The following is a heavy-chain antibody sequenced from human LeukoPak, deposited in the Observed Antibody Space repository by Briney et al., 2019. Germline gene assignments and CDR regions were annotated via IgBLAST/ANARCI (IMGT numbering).Heavy chain of an antibody. CDR1: GGSFSGYY. D-gene: IGHD7-27*01. CDR2: IYHSGST. Sequence: SETLSLTCAVYGGSFSGYYWSWIRQPPGKGLEWIGYIYHSGSTNYNPSLKSRVTISVDTSKNQFSLKLSSVTAADTAVYYCASRKLGNDYWGQGTLVTVSS. CDR3: ASRKLGNDY. J-gene: IGHJ4*02. V-gene: IGHV4-59*01.